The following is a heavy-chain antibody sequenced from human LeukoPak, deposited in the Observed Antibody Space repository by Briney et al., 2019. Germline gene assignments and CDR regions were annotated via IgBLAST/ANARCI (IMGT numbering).Heavy chain of an antibody. CDR3: AKDRSGYCSSTSCPEAVPHYYYYGMDV. D-gene: IGHD2-2*01. CDR1: GFTFSSYA. Sequence: GGSLRLSCAASGFTFSSYAMSWVRQAPGKGLEWVSAISGSGGSTYYADSVKGRFTISRDNSKNTLYLQMNSLRAEDTAVYYCAKDRSGYCSSTSCPEAVPHYYYYGMDVWGQGTTVTVSS. CDR2: ISGSGGST. J-gene: IGHJ6*02. V-gene: IGHV3-23*01.